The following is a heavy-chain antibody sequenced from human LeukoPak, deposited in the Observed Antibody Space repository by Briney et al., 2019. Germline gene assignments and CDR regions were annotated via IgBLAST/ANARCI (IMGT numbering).Heavy chain of an antibody. CDR2: INHSGST. V-gene: IGHV4-34*01. CDR3: ARHCHYGSGSYYYYYGMDA. J-gene: IGHJ6*02. D-gene: IGHD3-10*01. Sequence: PSETLSLTCAVYGGSFSGYYWSWIRQPPGKGLEWIGEINHSGSTNYNPSLKSRVTISVDTSKNQFSLKLSSVTAADTAVYYCARHCHYGSGSYYYYYGMDAWGQGTTVTVSS. CDR1: GGSFSGYY.